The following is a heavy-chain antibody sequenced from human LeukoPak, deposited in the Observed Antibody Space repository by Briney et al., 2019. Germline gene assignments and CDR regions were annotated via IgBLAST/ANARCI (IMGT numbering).Heavy chain of an antibody. V-gene: IGHV1-2*02. CDR3: ARGLIVGATTGDY. J-gene: IGHJ4*02. CDR1: GYTFTGYY. D-gene: IGHD1-26*01. CDR2: INPNSSDT. Sequence: ASVKVSCKAFGYTFTGYYMHWVRQAPGQGLEWMGWINPNSSDTNYAQKFQGRVTLSRDTSISTVYMELSSLRSEDTAVYYCARGLIVGATTGDYWGQGTLVTVSS.